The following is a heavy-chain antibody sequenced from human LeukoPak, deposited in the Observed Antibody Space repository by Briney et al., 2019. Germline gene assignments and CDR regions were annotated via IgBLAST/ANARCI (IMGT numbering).Heavy chain of an antibody. D-gene: IGHD3-3*01. CDR3: ARITIFGVVRYYYYMDV. J-gene: IGHJ6*03. Sequence: SETLSLTCTVSGYSISSGYYWSWIRQPPGKGLEWIGEINHSGSTNYNPSLKSRVTISVDTSKNQFSLKLSSVTAADTAVYYCARITIFGVVRYYYYMDVWGKGTTVTVSS. V-gene: IGHV4-38-2*02. CDR2: INHSGST. CDR1: GYSISSGYY.